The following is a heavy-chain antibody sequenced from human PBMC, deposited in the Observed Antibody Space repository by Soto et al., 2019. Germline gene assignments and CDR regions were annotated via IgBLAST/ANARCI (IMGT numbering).Heavy chain of an antibody. D-gene: IGHD3-3*01. CDR2: ISGSGGST. CDR3: AKDTDRLFVLRFLEWSDV. Sequence: GSLRLAGAASGFTFSSYAMSWVRQAPGKGLEWVSAISGSGGSTYYADSVKGRFTISRDNSKNTLYLQMNSMRAEDTAVYYCAKDTDRLFVLRFLEWSDVWGQGTTVTVSS. CDR1: GFTFSSYA. J-gene: IGHJ6*02. V-gene: IGHV3-23*01.